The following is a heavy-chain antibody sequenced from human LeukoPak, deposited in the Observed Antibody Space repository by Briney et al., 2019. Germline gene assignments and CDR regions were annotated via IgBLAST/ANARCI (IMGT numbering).Heavy chain of an antibody. CDR3: ARRLSDYVWGSHRFNDYFDY. J-gene: IGHJ4*02. CDR1: GFSLSTSGVG. D-gene: IGHD3-16*02. CDR2: IYWNDDK. Sequence: SGPTLVKPTQTLTLTCTFSGFSLSTSGVGVGWIRQPPGKALEWLALIYWNDDKRYSPSLKSRLTLTKDTSKNQVVLTMTNMDPVDTATYYCARRLSDYVWGSHRFNDYFDYWGQGTLVTVSS. V-gene: IGHV2-5*01.